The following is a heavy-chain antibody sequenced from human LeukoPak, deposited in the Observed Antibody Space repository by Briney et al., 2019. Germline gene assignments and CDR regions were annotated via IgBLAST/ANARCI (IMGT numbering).Heavy chain of an antibody. CDR1: GFTFSSYS. CDR3: AKPYDSSGYHLNFDAFDI. CDR2: ISSSSSYI. V-gene: IGHV3-21*01. J-gene: IGHJ3*02. Sequence: PGGSLRLSCAASGFTFSSYSMNWVRQAPGKGLEWVSSISSSSSYIYYADSVKGRFTISRDNAKNSLYLQMNSLRAEDTAVYYCAKPYDSSGYHLNFDAFDIWGQGTMVTVSS. D-gene: IGHD3-22*01.